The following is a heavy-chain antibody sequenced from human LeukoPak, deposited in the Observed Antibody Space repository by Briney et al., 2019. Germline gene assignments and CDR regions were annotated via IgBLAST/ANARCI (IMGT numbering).Heavy chain of an antibody. CDR2: IYPGDSDT. J-gene: IGHJ6*02. CDR1: GYSFTSYW. Sequence: GESLKISCKGSGYSFTSYWIGWVRQMPGKGLEWMGIIYPGDSDTRYSPSFQGQVTISADKSISTAYLQWSSLKASDTAMYYCARMGLPLYHYYGMDVWGQGTTVTVSS. V-gene: IGHV5-51*01. CDR3: ARMGLPLYHYYGMDV.